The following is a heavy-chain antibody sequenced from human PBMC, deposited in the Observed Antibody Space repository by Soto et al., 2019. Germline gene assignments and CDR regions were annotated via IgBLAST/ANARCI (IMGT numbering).Heavy chain of an antibody. Sequence: SETLSLTCTVSGGSISSSSYYWGWIRQPPGKGLEWIGSIYYSGSTYYNPSLKSRVTISVDTSKNQFSLKLSSVTAADTAVYYCLRREPWDYYGMDVWGQGTTVTVSS. J-gene: IGHJ6*02. CDR2: IYYSGST. CDR1: GGSISSSSYY. V-gene: IGHV4-39*01. CDR3: LRREPWDYYGMDV. D-gene: IGHD1-26*01.